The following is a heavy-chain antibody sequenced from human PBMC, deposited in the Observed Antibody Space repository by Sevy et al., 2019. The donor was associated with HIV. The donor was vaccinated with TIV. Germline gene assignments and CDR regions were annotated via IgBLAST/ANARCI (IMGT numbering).Heavy chain of an antibody. CDR1: GFTFSNYA. D-gene: IGHD5-18*01. CDR2: ISGSAHRT. V-gene: IGHV3-23*01. J-gene: IGHJ4*02. CDR3: VKEVSEYSYWNY. Sequence: GGSLRLSCAASGFTFSNYAMSWVRQTPGKGLEWVSAISGSAHRTYYTDSVKGRFTISRDNSKNMLFLQMNSLRAEDTAVYYCVKEVSEYSYWNYWGQGTLLTVPS.